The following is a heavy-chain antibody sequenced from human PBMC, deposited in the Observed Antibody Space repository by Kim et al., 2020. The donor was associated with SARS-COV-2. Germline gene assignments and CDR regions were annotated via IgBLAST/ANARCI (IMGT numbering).Heavy chain of an antibody. V-gene: IGHV3-30*04. Sequence: GGSLRLSCAASGFTFSSYAMHWVRQAPGKGLEWVAVISYDGSNKYYADSVKGRFTISRDNSKNTLYLQMNSLRAEDTAVYYCARDLLHGSSSIYFDYWG. J-gene: IGHJ4*01. CDR3: ARDLLHGSSSIYFDY. CDR2: ISYDGSNK. D-gene: IGHD6-6*01. CDR1: GFTFSSYA.